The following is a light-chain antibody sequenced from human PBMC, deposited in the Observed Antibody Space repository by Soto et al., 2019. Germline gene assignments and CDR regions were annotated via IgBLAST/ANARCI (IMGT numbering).Light chain of an antibody. J-gene: IGKJ1*01. CDR1: QGISTY. Sequence: DIQMTQSPSSLSASVGDRVTITCRASQGISTYLNWYQQKPGKAPKVLIYEASNLQSGVPSRFSGSGSGTDFTLTITSLQPEDFATYYCQQSYNTPRTFGQGTKVDIK. CDR2: EAS. V-gene: IGKV1-39*01. CDR3: QQSYNTPRT.